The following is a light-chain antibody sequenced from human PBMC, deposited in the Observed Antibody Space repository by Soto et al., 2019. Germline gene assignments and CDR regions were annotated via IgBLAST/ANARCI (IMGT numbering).Light chain of an antibody. CDR2: GAS. CDR3: QQYGSSPYT. J-gene: IGKJ2*01. V-gene: IGKV3-20*01. Sequence: EILLTQSPGTLSLSPGERATLSCRASQSVRNSYLAWYQQKPGQAPRLLIYGASGRATGIPDRFSCSGSGTDFTLTISRLEPEDFAVYYCQQYGSSPYTFGQGTKLEI. CDR1: QSVRNSY.